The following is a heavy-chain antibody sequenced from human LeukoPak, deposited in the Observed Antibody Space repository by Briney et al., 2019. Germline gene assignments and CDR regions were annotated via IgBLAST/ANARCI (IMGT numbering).Heavy chain of an antibody. Sequence: PSETLSLTCTVSGGSISSDNYYWGWIRQPPGKGLEWIGSIYYSGSTYYNPSLKSRVTISVDASKNQFSLKLNSVTAADTAVYYCARHIEDSGYPRFFDYRGQGAPVTVSS. CDR2: IYYSGST. CDR3: ARHIEDSGYPRFFDY. V-gene: IGHV4-39*01. D-gene: IGHD5-12*01. CDR1: GGSISSDNYY. J-gene: IGHJ4*02.